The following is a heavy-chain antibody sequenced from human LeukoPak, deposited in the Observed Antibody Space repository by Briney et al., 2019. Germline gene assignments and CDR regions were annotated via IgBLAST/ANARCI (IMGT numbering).Heavy chain of an antibody. J-gene: IGHJ4*02. V-gene: IGHV3-30-3*01. Sequence: GGSLRLSCSASGFTFRSYAIHWVRQAPGKGLEWVAFISYDGAVKYYADSVKGRFTISRDNSKNTLFLQMNSLRAEDTAVYYCARDLSENYSIDYWGQGTLVTVSS. CDR3: ARDLSENYSIDY. CDR2: ISYDGAVK. D-gene: IGHD2-21*01. CDR1: GFTFRSYA.